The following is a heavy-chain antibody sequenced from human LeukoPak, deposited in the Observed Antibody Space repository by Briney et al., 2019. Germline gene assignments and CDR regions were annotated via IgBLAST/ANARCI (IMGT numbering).Heavy chain of an antibody. CDR1: GFTFSSYG. V-gene: IGHV3-30*03. J-gene: IGHJ4*02. Sequence: GGSLRLSCAASGFTFSSYGMHWVRQAPGKGLEWVAVISYDGSNKYYADSVKGRFTLSRDNSKNTLYLQMNSLRAEDTAVYYCASSTTVADSYYFDYWGQGTLVTVPP. D-gene: IGHD6-19*01. CDR2: ISYDGSNK. CDR3: ASSTTVADSYYFDY.